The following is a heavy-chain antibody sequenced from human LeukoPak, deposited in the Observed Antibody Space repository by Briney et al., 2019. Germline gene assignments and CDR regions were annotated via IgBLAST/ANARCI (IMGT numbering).Heavy chain of an antibody. Sequence: GGSLRLSCAASGFTFSSYGMHWVRQAPGKGLEWVAVISYDGSNKYYADSVKGRFTISRDNSKNTLYLQMNSLRAEDTAVYYCAKEPTTRYNWNDGYYFDYWGQGTLVIVSS. J-gene: IGHJ4*02. CDR2: ISYDGSNK. V-gene: IGHV3-30*18. CDR1: GFTFSSYG. D-gene: IGHD1-1*01. CDR3: AKEPTTRYNWNDGYYFDY.